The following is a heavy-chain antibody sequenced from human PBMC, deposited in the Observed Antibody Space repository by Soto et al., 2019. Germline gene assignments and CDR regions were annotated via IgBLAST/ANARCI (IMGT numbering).Heavy chain of an antibody. Sequence: QVQVVQSGAEVKKPGSSVKVSCKASGGTFSSYAISWVRQAPGQGLEWMGGIIPIFGTANYAQKFQGRVTISADESTSTAYMELSSLRSEDTAVYYCANLLSSPLAEAYGMDVWGQGTTVTVSS. CDR2: IIPIFGTA. CDR3: ANLLSSPLAEAYGMDV. J-gene: IGHJ6*02. V-gene: IGHV1-69*01. D-gene: IGHD6-13*01. CDR1: GGTFSSYA.